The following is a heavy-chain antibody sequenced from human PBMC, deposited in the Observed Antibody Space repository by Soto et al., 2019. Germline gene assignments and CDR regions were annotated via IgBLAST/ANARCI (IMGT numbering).Heavy chain of an antibody. D-gene: IGHD3-22*01. CDR2: IYYTGTT. CDR3: ARLGGYYQAFDS. J-gene: IGHJ4*02. CDR1: GGSIGSSSCY. Sequence: LSVRRSVSGGSIGSSSCYCGCKRQSPGKGLEWIGYIYYTGTTKYNPSLKSRVTISVDSSKNQFSLKLDSVTAADTAVYYCARLGGYYQAFDSWGQGTLVTVSS. V-gene: IGHV4-61*05.